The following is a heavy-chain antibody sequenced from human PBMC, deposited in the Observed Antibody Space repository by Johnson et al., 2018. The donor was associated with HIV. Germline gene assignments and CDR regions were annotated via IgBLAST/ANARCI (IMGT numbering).Heavy chain of an antibody. D-gene: IGHD1-26*01. CDR1: GFTFSSYA. Sequence: QEKLVESGGDLVQPGGSLRLSCAASGFTFSSYAMHWVRQAPGKGLEWVAVISYDGSNKYYADSVKGRFTISRDNSKNTLYLQMNSLRAEDTAVYYCARDSPRIVGVPDAFDIWGQGTMVTVSS. V-gene: IGHV3-30*04. CDR3: ARDSPRIVGVPDAFDI. CDR2: ISYDGSNK. J-gene: IGHJ3*02.